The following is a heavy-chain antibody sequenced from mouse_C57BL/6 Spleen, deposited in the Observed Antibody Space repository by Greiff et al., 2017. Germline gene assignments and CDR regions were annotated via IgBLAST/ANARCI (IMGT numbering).Heavy chain of an antibody. D-gene: IGHD1-1*01. CDR1: GYSITSGYY. CDR3: ARDKFYYGSSFWYFDV. Sequence: EVQLQESGPGLVKPSQSLSLTCSVTGYSITSGYYWNWIRQFPGNKLEWMGYISYDGSNNYNPSLKNRISITRDTSKNQFFLKLNSVTTEDTATYDCARDKFYYGSSFWYFDVWGTGTTVTVSS. J-gene: IGHJ1*03. V-gene: IGHV3-6*01. CDR2: ISYDGSN.